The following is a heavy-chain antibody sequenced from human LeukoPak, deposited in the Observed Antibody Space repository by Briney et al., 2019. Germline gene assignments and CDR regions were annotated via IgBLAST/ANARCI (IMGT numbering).Heavy chain of an antibody. D-gene: IGHD6-13*01. V-gene: IGHV1-69*04. CDR1: RCTFSSYA. CDR2: IIPILGIA. J-gene: IGHJ5*02. CDR3: AREPYSSPNWFDP. Sequence: GSSVKVSCKASRCTFSSYAISWVRQAPGQGLEWMGRIIPILGIANYAQKFQGRVTITADKSTSTAYMELSSLRSEDTAVYYCAREPYSSPNWFDPWGQGTLVTVSS.